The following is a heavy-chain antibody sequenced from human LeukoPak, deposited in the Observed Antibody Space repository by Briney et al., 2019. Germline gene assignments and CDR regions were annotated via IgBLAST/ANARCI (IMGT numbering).Heavy chain of an antibody. CDR2: IIPILGIA. J-gene: IGHJ4*02. CDR1: GGTFSSYT. CDR3: ARQVVQWLPTGHFDY. D-gene: IGHD6-19*01. V-gene: IGHV1-69*02. Sequence: EASVKVSCKASGGTFSSYTISWVRQAPGQGLEWMGRIIPILGIANYAQKFQGRVTITADKSTSTAYMELSSLRSDDTAVYYCARQVVQWLPTGHFDYWGQGTLVTVSS.